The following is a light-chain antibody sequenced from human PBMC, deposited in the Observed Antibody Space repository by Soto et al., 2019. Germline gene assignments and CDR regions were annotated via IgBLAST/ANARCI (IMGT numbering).Light chain of an antibody. Sequence: DIQMTHSPSSLCAYVRDRVTITCQASQDISNYLNWYQQKPGKAPRLLIYGASSLHSGVPSRFSGSASGSDFTLTIRSLQPEDFATYYCQQSYSLPVTFGQGTKVDIK. CDR1: QDISNY. V-gene: IGKV1-39*01. J-gene: IGKJ1*01. CDR2: GAS. CDR3: QQSYSLPVT.